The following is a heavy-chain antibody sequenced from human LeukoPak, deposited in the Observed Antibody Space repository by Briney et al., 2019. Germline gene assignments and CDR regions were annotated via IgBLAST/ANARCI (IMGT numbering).Heavy chain of an antibody. CDR3: ARGSRNSVDY. V-gene: IGHV4-59*01. D-gene: IGHD4-23*01. CDR2: IYKSGNT. J-gene: IGHJ4*02. Sequence: SETLSPTCTVSGGSISNYYWSWIRQPPGKGLEWIGYIYKSGNTNYNPSLKSRATTSVDTSKNQFSLNLSSVTAADTAAYYCARGSRNSVDYWGQGTLVTVSS. CDR1: GGSISNYY.